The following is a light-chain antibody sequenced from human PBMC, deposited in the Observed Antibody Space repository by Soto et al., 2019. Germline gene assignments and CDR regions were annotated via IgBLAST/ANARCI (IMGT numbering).Light chain of an antibody. V-gene: IGKV3-11*01. J-gene: IGKJ4*01. CDR3: QHRSGWPLT. CDR1: QSVSSY. Sequence: EIVLTQSPATLSLSPGERATLSCRASQSVSSYLAWYQHKPGQAPRLLIYDASNRATGIPARFSGSGSGTDFTLTISSLEPEDFAVYYCQHRSGWPLTFGGGTKVEI. CDR2: DAS.